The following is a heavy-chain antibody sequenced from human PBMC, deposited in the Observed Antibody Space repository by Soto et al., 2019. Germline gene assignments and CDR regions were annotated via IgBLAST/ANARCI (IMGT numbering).Heavy chain of an antibody. CDR2: ISAYNGNT. Sequence: QVQLVQSGAEVKKPGASVKVSCKASGYTFTSYGISWVRQAPGQGLEWMGWISAYNGNTNYAQKLQGRVTMTTDTSTSTDYMERRSVRSDDTAVYYCARQPYGGLEGTKVWRYWFDPWGQGPLVPVSS. CDR1: GYTFTSYG. J-gene: IGHJ5*02. D-gene: IGHD4-17*01. CDR3: ARQPYGGLEGTKVWRYWFDP. V-gene: IGHV1-18*01.